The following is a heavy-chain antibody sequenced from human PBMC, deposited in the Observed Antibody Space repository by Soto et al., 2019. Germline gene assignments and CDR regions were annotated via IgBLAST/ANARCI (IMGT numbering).Heavy chain of an antibody. CDR1: GGSISSGGYY. CDR3: ARARRILDYGGYPTPGFAY. CDR2: IYYSGST. V-gene: IGHV4-31*03. J-gene: IGHJ4*02. Sequence: QVQLQESGPGLVKPSQTLSLTCTVSGGSISSGGYYWRWIRQHPGKGLEWIGYIYYSGSTYYNPSLKSRVTISVDTSKNQFSLKLSSVTAADTAVYYCARARRILDYGGYPTPGFAYWGQGTLVTVSS. D-gene: IGHD4-17*01.